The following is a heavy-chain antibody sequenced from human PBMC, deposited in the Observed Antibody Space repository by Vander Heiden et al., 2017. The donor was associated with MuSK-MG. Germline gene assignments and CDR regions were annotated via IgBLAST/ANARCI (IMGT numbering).Heavy chain of an antibody. V-gene: IGHV4-38-2*01. CDR1: GYSISSGYY. CDR3: ARRTTMGRGVWYFDL. J-gene: IGHJ2*01. Sequence: QVQLQESGPGLVKPSETLSLTCAVSGYSISSGYYWGWIRQPPGKGLEWIGSIYHSGSTYYNPSRKSRVTISVDTSKNQVSLKLSSVTAADTAVYYCARRTTMGRGVWYFDLWVRGTLVTVSS. CDR2: IYHSGST. D-gene: IGHD3-10*01.